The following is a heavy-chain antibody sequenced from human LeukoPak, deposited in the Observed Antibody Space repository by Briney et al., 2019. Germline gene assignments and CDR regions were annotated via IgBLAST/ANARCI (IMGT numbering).Heavy chain of an antibody. CDR1: GITLSSYE. Sequence: QSGGSLRLSCAASGITLSSYEMNWVRQAPGKGLEWVSYIIGTGSTKYYADSVKGRFTISRYNAKNSVYLQMNSLRAEDTAVYYCAREFLDAFDIWGQGTMVTVSS. CDR3: AREFLDAFDI. J-gene: IGHJ3*02. V-gene: IGHV3-48*03. CDR2: IIGTGSTK.